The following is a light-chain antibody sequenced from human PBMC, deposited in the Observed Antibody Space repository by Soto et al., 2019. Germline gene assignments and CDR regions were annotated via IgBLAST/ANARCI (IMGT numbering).Light chain of an antibody. CDR1: SSDVAEYKY. Sequence: QSVLTQPASVSGSPGQSITISCTETSSDVAEYKYVSWYLQHPGRAPKLIIFDVSNRPSGVSNRFSGSKSGSTASLTISGLQADDEADYYCSAYTTSIALYVFGAGTKLTVL. V-gene: IGLV2-14*03. CDR2: DVS. J-gene: IGLJ1*01. CDR3: SAYTTSIALYV.